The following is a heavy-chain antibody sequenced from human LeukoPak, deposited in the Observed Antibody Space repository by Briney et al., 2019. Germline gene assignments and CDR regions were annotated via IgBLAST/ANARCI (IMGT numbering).Heavy chain of an antibody. CDR3: ARELTV. Sequence: SQTLSLTCTVSGGSISSGSYYWSWIRQPAGKGLEWIGRIYTSGSTNYNPSLKRRVTISVDTSKNQFSLKLSSVTAADTAVYYCARELTVWGKETAVTVAS. CDR2: IYTSGST. V-gene: IGHV4-61*02. J-gene: IGHJ6*04. CDR1: GGSISSGSYY.